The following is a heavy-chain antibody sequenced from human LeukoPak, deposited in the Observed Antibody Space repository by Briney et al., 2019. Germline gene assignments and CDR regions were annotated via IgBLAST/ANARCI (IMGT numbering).Heavy chain of an antibody. D-gene: IGHD5-24*01. CDR1: GYTFTDYY. V-gene: IGHV1-2*06. Sequence: ASVKVSCKASGYTFTDYYIHWVRQAPGQGHEWMGRINPNGGRTNYVQKFQGRVTMTRDTSISTAYMELNKLRSDDTAMYYCARGKRWLQLPDYFDYWGRGTLVTVSS. J-gene: IGHJ4*02. CDR3: ARGKRWLQLPDYFDY. CDR2: INPNGGRT.